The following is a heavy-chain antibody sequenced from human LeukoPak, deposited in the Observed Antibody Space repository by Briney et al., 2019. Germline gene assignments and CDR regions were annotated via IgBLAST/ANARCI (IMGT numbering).Heavy chain of an antibody. D-gene: IGHD5-24*01. J-gene: IGHJ4*02. CDR2: MNPNSGNT. CDR3: ASSPMATISAGFDY. Sequence: ASVKVSCKASGYTFTNYGINWVRQAPGQGLEWMGWMNPNSGNTGYAQKFQGRVTMTRNTSISTAYMELSSLRSEDTAVYYCASSPMATISAGFDYWGQGTLVTVSS. V-gene: IGHV1-8*02. CDR1: GYTFTNYG.